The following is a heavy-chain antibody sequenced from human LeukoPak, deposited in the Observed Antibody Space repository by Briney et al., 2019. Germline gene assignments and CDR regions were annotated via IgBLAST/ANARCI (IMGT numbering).Heavy chain of an antibody. J-gene: IGHJ4*02. D-gene: IGHD6-13*01. CDR1: GFTFSDYY. CDR2: IKQDGSEK. V-gene: IGHV3-7*01. Sequence: GGSLRLSCAASGFTFSDYYMSWVRQAPGKGLEWVANIKQDGSEKYYVDSVKGRFTISRDNAKNSLYLQMNSLRAEDTAVYYCARDSSFDYWGQGTLVTVSS. CDR3: ARDSSFDY.